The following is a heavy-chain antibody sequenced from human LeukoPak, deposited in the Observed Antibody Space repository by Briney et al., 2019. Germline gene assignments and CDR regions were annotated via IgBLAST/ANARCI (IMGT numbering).Heavy chain of an antibody. Sequence: GGSLRLSCSASGFIFTNYAMSWVRQAPGKGLEWVSPTRANGGTSYYADSVKGRFTISRDNSKNPVSLQMNSPRAGDTALYFCAKGHVAGEGYLYFDSWGQGTRVTVSS. V-gene: IGHV3-23*01. D-gene: IGHD2-15*01. J-gene: IGHJ4*02. CDR1: GFIFTNYA. CDR2: TRANGGTS. CDR3: AKGHVAGEGYLYFDS.